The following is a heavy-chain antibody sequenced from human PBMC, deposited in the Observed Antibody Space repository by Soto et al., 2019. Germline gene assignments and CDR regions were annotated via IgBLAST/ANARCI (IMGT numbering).Heavy chain of an antibody. D-gene: IGHD2-15*01. CDR2: IYYSGST. J-gene: IGHJ3*02. Sequence: PSETLSLTCTVSGGSISSYYWSWIRQPPGKXLEWIGYIYYSGSTNYNPSLKSRVTISVDTSKNQFSLKLSSVTAADTAVYYCAMRYCSGGSCGVDDAFDIWGQGTMVTVSS. CDR3: AMRYCSGGSCGVDDAFDI. CDR1: GGSISSYY. V-gene: IGHV4-59*01.